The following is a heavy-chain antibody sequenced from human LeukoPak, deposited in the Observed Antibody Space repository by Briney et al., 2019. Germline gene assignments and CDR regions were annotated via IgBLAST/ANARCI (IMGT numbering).Heavy chain of an antibody. CDR3: ARDYRLLWFGELLKNPYYYYYGMDV. CDR1: GFIFNNYA. CDR2: ISWNSGSI. V-gene: IGHV3-9*01. Sequence: GGSLRLSCAGSGFIFNNYAMHWVRQPPGKGLEWVSGISWNSGSIDYADSVKGRFTISRDNAKNSLYLQMNSLRAEDTAVYYCARDYRLLWFGELLKNPYYYYYGMDVWGQGTTVTVSS. D-gene: IGHD3-10*01. J-gene: IGHJ6*02.